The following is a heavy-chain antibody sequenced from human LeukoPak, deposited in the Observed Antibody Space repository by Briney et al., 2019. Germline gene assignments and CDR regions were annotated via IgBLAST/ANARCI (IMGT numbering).Heavy chain of an antibody. CDR1: GDTVSSNSAA. CDR2: TYYRSKWYN. V-gene: IGHV6-1*01. CDR3: ARGLYYYDSSGYPEDAFDI. Sequence: SQTLSLTCAISGDTVSSNSAAWNWIRQSPSRGLEWLGRTYYRSKWYNDYAVSVKSRITINPDTSKNQFSLQLNSVTPEDTAVYYCARGLYYYDSSGYPEDAFDIWGQGTMVTVSS. D-gene: IGHD3-22*01. J-gene: IGHJ3*02.